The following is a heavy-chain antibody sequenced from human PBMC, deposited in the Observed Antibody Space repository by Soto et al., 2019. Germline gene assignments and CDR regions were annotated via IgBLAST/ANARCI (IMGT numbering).Heavy chain of an antibody. V-gene: IGHV3-30*02. CDR2: IWYDGSNK. CDR3: AAATYYYYGMDV. CDR1: GFTFSSYG. D-gene: IGHD2-15*01. J-gene: IGHJ6*02. Sequence: GGSLRLSCAASGFTFSSYGMHWVRQAPGKGLEWVAVIWYDGSNKYYADSVKGRFTISRDNSRNTLYLQMNSLRAEDTAVYYSAAATYYYYGMDVWGQGTTVTVSS.